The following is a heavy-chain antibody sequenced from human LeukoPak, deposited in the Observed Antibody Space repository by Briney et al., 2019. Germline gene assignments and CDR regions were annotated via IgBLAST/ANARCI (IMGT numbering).Heavy chain of an antibody. J-gene: IGHJ4*02. D-gene: IGHD1-26*01. Sequence: ASVKVSCKASGYTFSSNGISWVRQAPGQGLEWMGWISAYNGNTNYAQKLQGRVTMTTDTSTTTAYMELRSLKSVDTAVYYCARVKLGASSQDYWGQGTLVTVSS. CDR2: ISAYNGNT. V-gene: IGHV1-18*01. CDR1: GYTFSSNG. CDR3: ARVKLGASSQDY.